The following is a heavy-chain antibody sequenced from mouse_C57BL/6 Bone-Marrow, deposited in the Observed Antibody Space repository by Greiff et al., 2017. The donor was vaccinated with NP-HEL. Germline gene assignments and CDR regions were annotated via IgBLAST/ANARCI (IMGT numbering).Heavy chain of an antibody. CDR1: GYAFSSSW. Sequence: QLQPSGPELVKPGASVKISCKASGYAFSSSWMNWVKQRPGKGLEWIGRIYPGDGDTNYNGKFKGKATLTADKSSSTAYMQLSSPTSEDSAVYFCAGYYGSSSHWYFDVWGTGTTVTVSS. CDR2: IYPGDGDT. V-gene: IGHV1-82*01. J-gene: IGHJ1*03. D-gene: IGHD1-1*01. CDR3: AGYYGSSSHWYFDV.